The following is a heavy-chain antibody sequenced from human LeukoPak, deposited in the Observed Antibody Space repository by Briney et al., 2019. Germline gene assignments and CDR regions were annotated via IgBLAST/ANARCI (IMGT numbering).Heavy chain of an antibody. CDR1: GLIFGNFW. J-gene: IGHJ6*02. V-gene: IGHV3-7*05. Sequence: PGGSLRLSCAASGLIFGNFWMTWVRQAPGKGLEWVANVKQDGSERYYVDSLKGRFTISRDNARNSLHLQMNSLRADDTAVYYCARLTFGGFLYGMDVWGQGTTVTVSS. D-gene: IGHD3-16*01. CDR3: ARLTFGGFLYGMDV. CDR2: VKQDGSER.